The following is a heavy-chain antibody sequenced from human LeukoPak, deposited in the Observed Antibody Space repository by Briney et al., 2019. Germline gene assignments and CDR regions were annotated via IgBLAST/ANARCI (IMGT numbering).Heavy chain of an antibody. V-gene: IGHV1-18*01. Sequence: ASVKVSCKASGYTFTSYGISWVRQAPGQGLEWMGWISAYNGNTNYAQKLQGRVTMTTDTSTSTAYMKLRSLRSDDTAVYYCARDDILTGYPEYFQHWGQGTLVTVSS. J-gene: IGHJ1*01. CDR3: ARDDILTGYPEYFQH. D-gene: IGHD3-9*01. CDR2: ISAYNGNT. CDR1: GYTFTSYG.